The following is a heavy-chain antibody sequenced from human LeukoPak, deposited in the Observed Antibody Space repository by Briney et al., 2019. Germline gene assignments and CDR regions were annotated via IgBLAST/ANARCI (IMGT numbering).Heavy chain of an antibody. J-gene: IGHJ3*02. CDR2: IEYDGSNK. CDR1: GFTFSSYG. D-gene: IGHD6-13*01. Sequence: QSGGSLRLSCAASGFTFSSYGMHWVRQAPGKGLEWVTFIEYDGSNKYFADSVKGRFTISRDNSKNTLYLQMNSLRTEDTAVYYCTKDRAGYSSSSDAFDIWGQGTMVTVSS. CDR3: TKDRAGYSSSSDAFDI. V-gene: IGHV3-30*02.